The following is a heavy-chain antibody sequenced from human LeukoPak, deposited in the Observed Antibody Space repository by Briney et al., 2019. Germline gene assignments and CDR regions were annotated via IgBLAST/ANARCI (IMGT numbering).Heavy chain of an antibody. CDR1: GGSICGSSYY. D-gene: IGHD1-26*01. J-gene: IGHJ4*02. CDR3: TRIHIGRYSFMPFDY. CDR2: IYYSGST. V-gene: IGHV4-39*01. Sequence: SETLSLTCTVSGGSICGSSYYWGWIRQPPGKGLEWIGSIYYSGSTYYNPSLKSRVTISVDTSKNQFSQKLSSETAAVTAVFYCTRIHIGRYSFMPFDYWGQGTLVTVSS.